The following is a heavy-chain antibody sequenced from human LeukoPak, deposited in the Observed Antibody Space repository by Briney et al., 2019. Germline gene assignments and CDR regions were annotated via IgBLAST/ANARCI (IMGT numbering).Heavy chain of an antibody. Sequence: ASAKVSCKASGYTFTSYGISWVRQAPGQGLEWMGWISAYNGNTNYAQKLQGRVTMTTDTSTSTAYMELRSLRSDDTAVYYCARDLGRSGSYENFDYWGQGTLVTVSS. J-gene: IGHJ4*02. CDR3: ARDLGRSGSYENFDY. D-gene: IGHD1-26*01. V-gene: IGHV1-18*01. CDR2: ISAYNGNT. CDR1: GYTFTSYG.